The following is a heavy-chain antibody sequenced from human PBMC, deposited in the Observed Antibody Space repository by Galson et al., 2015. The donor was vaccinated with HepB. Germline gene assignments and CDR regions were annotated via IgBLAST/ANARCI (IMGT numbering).Heavy chain of an antibody. V-gene: IGHV3-23*01. CDR2: ISRGGDTS. D-gene: IGHD2/OR15-2a*01. Sequence: LRLSCAACGFTFTSYGMSWVRQAPGKRLECVSAISRGGDTSDYADSVKGRFTVSRDSSTNTLYLQMNGLRADDTAIYYCVRGTTAPDYWGQGTLVTVSS. CDR3: VRGTTAPDY. CDR1: GFTFTSYG. J-gene: IGHJ4*02.